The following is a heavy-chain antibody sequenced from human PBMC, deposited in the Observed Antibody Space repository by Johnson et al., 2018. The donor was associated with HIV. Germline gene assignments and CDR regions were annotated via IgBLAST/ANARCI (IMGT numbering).Heavy chain of an antibody. J-gene: IGHJ3*02. D-gene: IGHD3-3*01. CDR2: IKQDGSEK. CDR3: ASGVVTLSFDI. Sequence: VQLVESGGGLVQPGGSLRLSCAASGFTFSSYWMSWVRQAPGKGLEWVANIKQDGSEKYYVDSVKGRLTISRDNAKNSLYLQMNSLRAEDTAVYYCASGVVTLSFDIWGQGIMVTVSS. V-gene: IGHV3-7*02. CDR1: GFTFSSYW.